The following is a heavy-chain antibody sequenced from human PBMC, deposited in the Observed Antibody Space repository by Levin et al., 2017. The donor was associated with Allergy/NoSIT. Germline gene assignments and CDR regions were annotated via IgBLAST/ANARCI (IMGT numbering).Heavy chain of an antibody. CDR1: GFTFSSYW. CDR3: ARDYTLGYFDWLFNNWFDP. J-gene: IGHJ5*02. CDR2: INSDGSST. V-gene: IGHV3-74*01. D-gene: IGHD3-9*01. Sequence: GGSLRLSCAASGFTFSSYWMHWVRQAPGKGLVWVSRINSDGSSTSYADSVKGRFTISRDNAKNTLYLQMNSLRAEDTAVYYCARDYTLGYFDWLFNNWFDPWGQGTLVTVSS.